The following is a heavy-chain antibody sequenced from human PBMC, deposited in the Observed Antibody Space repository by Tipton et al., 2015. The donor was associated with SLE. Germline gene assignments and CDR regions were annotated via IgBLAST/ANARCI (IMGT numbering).Heavy chain of an antibody. CDR3: ARGHGSGPSLYRYYGMDV. V-gene: IGHV4-38-2*01. CDR2: IYHSGST. J-gene: IGHJ6*02. D-gene: IGHD2/OR15-2a*01. Sequence: TLSLTCAVSGYSISSGYYWGWIRQPPGQGLEWIGSIYHSGSTYYNASLKSRVTISVDTSKHQFSLRLTSVTAADTAVYYCARGHGSGPSLYRYYGMDVWGQGTTVTVSS. CDR1: GYSISSGYY.